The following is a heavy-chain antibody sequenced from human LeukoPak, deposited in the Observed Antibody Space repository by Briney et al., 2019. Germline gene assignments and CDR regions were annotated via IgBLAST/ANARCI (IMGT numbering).Heavy chain of an antibody. CDR1: GFTFSTYA. V-gene: IGHV3-23*01. J-gene: IGHJ3*02. CDR2: IGGSGSYT. Sequence: GGSLRLSCAASGFTFSTYAMVWVRQAPGKGLEWVSVIGGSGSYTYYADSVKGRFTISRDNSKDTLYLQMNSLRPEDTAVYYCARNITMMVVPSGQKYDAFDIWGHGTMVTVSS. D-gene: IGHD3-22*01. CDR3: ARNITMMVVPSGQKYDAFDI.